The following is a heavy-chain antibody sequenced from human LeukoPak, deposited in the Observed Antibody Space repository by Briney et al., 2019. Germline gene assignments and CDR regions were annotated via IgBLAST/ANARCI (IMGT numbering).Heavy chain of an antibody. Sequence: ASVKVSCKASGYTFTDYAIHWVRQAPGQRLEWMGWINAGNGDTKYSQKLQGRVTMTTDTSTDTAYMELSSLRSEDTAVYYCATAYDSSGYFFDYWGQGTLVTVSS. CDR1: GYTFTDYA. J-gene: IGHJ4*02. D-gene: IGHD3-22*01. V-gene: IGHV1-3*01. CDR2: INAGNGDT. CDR3: ATAYDSSGYFFDY.